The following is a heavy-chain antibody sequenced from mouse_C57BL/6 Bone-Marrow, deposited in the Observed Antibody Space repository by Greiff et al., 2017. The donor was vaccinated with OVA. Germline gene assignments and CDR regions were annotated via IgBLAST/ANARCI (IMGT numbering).Heavy chain of an antibody. J-gene: IGHJ2*01. Sequence: EVKLQESGPGLVKPSQSLSLTCSVTGYSITSGYYWNWIRQFPGNKLEWMGYISYDGSNNYNPSLKNRIPITRDTSKNQFFLKLNSVTTEDTATYYCARSYYDYDVGYWGQGTTLTVAS. D-gene: IGHD2-4*01. CDR2: ISYDGSN. CDR3: ARSYYDYDVGY. V-gene: IGHV3-6*01. CDR1: GYSITSGYY.